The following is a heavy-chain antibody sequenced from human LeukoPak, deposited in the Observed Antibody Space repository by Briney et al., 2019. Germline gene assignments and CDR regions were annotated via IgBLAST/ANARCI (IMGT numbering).Heavy chain of an antibody. CDR3: ARTRGARDAFDL. CDR1: GFRFNRDW. Sequence: GESLKISCKASGFRFNRDWIGWVHQMPGKGLEWMGIIYPGDSDTRYSPSFQGQVTISADKSVSAAYLQWNSLKASDSGIYYCARTRGARDAFDLWGQGTMVTVSS. V-gene: IGHV5-51*07. CDR2: IYPGDSDT. J-gene: IGHJ3*01. D-gene: IGHD3/OR15-3a*01.